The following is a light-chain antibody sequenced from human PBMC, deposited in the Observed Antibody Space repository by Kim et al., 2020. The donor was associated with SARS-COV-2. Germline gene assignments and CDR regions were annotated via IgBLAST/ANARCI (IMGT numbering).Light chain of an antibody. Sequence: GVTISGTGRSSNIGAGYDVQWYQQLPGTVPKLLIYGNSNRPSGVPDRISGSKSGTSASLAITGLQAEDEADYCCQSYDSSLSGYGFGTGTKVTVL. V-gene: IGLV1-40*01. CDR2: GNS. CDR1: SSNIGAGYD. CDR3: QSYDSSLSGYG. J-gene: IGLJ1*01.